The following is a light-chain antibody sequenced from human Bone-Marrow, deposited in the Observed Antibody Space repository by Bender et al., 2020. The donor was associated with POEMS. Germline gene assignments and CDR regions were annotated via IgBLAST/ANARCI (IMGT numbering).Light chain of an antibody. J-gene: IGLJ2*01. CDR3: CSYGGPYTLI. CDR2: DVN. V-gene: IGLV2-11*01. CDR1: SDDVGGYNY. Sequence: QSALTQPRSVSGSPGQSVTISCTGTSDDVGGYNYVSWYQQHPGKAPTLMIYDVNKRPSGVPDRFSGSQSGNTASLTISGLQAEDEADYHCCSYGGPYTLIFGGGTKLTVL.